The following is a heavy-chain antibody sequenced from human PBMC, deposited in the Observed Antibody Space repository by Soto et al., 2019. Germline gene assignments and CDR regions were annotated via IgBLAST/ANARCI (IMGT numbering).Heavy chain of an antibody. CDR1: GFTFSSYA. CDR2: ISGNSGKT. CDR3: AKLGFVLMELYYFHQ. V-gene: IGHV3-23*01. J-gene: IGHJ4*01. D-gene: IGHD2-8*01. Sequence: GGSLRLSCTASGFTFSSYAMSWVRQAPGKELEWVSTISGNSGKTNYAESVKGRFSISRDNSKNTVHQQLDSPRAEDTAVYFCAKLGFVLMELYYFHQWGHGTLVTVSS.